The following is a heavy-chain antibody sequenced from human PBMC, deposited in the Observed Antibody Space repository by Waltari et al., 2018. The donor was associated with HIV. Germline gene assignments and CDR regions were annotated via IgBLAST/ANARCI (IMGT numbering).Heavy chain of an antibody. J-gene: IGHJ4*02. Sequence: QLHLQESGQGPVKPSQTLSLTCAVSGNSISSSTHYWGWIRQPPGKGLEWIGALFYGGDTYYNPSLQGRVTMSVDTSENQFSLRLNSVTATDTAMYYCTRLTGLSQADFWGRGTLVTVSS. CDR3: TRLTGLSQADF. V-gene: IGHV4-39*01. CDR2: LFYGGDT. D-gene: IGHD2-8*01. CDR1: GNSISSSTHY.